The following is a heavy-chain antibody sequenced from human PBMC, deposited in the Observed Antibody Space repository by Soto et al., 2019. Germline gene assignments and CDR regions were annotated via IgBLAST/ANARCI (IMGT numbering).Heavy chain of an antibody. D-gene: IGHD6-19*01. Sequence: SETLSLTCTVSGASISSGGYYCSWIRQHPGKGLEWIGYIYYGVSTNYSPSLRSRVSISVDTSKNEFSLRLSSVTAADTAVYFCARSVAVPGAHIDYWGQGTQVTVSS. J-gene: IGHJ4*02. V-gene: IGHV4-61*08. CDR2: IYYGVST. CDR1: GASISSGGYY. CDR3: ARSVAVPGAHIDY.